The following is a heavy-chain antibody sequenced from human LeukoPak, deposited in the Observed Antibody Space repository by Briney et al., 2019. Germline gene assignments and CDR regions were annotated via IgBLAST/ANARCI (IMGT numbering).Heavy chain of an antibody. J-gene: IGHJ4*02. Sequence: ASVKVSCKVSGYTLTELSMHWVRQAPGKGLEWMGGFDPEDGETIYAQKFQGRVTMTEDTSTDTACMELSSLRSEDTAVYYCATQGDQTYCSSTSCYALDYWGQGTLVTVSS. CDR2: FDPEDGET. CDR1: GYTLTELS. D-gene: IGHD2-2*01. CDR3: ATQGDQTYCSSTSCYALDY. V-gene: IGHV1-24*01.